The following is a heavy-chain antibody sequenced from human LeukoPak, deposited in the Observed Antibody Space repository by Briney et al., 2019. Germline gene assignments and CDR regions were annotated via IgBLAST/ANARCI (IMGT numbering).Heavy chain of an antibody. CDR3: ARDYYGSARNFDY. J-gene: IGHJ4*02. V-gene: IGHV3-30*04. CDR1: GFTFSSYA. D-gene: IGHD3-10*01. Sequence: GGSLRLSCAASGFTFSSYAMHWVRQAPGKGLEWVAVISYDGSNKYYADSVKGRFTISRDNSKNTLYLQMNSLRAEDTAVYYCARDYYGSARNFDYWGQGTLVTVSS. CDR2: ISYDGSNK.